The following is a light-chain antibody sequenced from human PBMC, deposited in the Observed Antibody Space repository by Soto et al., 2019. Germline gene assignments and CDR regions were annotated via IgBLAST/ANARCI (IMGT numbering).Light chain of an antibody. Sequence: DGQMTQSPSTLSASVGDRVTVAGRASQSISSWLAWYQQKPGKAPKLLIYDASSLESGVPSRFSGSGSGTEFTLTISSLQPDDFATYYCQQYNSYPLTFGGGTKVDIK. CDR3: QQYNSYPLT. J-gene: IGKJ4*01. V-gene: IGKV1-5*01. CDR2: DAS. CDR1: QSISSW.